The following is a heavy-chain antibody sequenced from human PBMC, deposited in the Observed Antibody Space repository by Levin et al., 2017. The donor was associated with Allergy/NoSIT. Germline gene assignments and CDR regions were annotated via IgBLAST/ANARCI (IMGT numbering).Heavy chain of an antibody. CDR2: IYYSGST. CDR1: GGSVSSGSYY. CDR3: AREAEDYGDYPNAFDI. Sequence: SQTLSLTCTVSGGSVSSGSYYWSWFRQPPGKGLEWIGYIYYSGSTNYNPSLKSRVTISVDTSKNQFSLKLSSVTAADTAVYYCAREAEDYGDYPNAFDIWGQGTMVTVSS. V-gene: IGHV4-61*01. J-gene: IGHJ3*02. D-gene: IGHD4-17*01.